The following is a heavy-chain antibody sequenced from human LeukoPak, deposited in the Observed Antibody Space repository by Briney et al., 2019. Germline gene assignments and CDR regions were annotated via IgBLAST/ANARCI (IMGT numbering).Heavy chain of an antibody. CDR3: ARDRSDYYDSSGYPGGSLGNDAFDI. CDR1: GYTFTSYG. V-gene: IGHV1-18*01. J-gene: IGHJ3*02. D-gene: IGHD3-22*01. Sequence: AASVKVSCKASGYTFTSYGISWVRQAPGQGLEWMGWISAYNGNTNYAQKLQGRVTMTTDTSTSTAYMELRSLRSDDTAVYYCARDRSDYYDSSGYPGGSLGNDAFDIWGQGTMVTVSS. CDR2: ISAYNGNT.